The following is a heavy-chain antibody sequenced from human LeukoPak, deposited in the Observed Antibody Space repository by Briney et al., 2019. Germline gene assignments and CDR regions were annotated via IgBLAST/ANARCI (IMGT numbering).Heavy chain of an antibody. CDR2: VYSGGST. CDR1: GFSTYSNY. V-gene: IGHV3-66*02. D-gene: IGHD1-26*01. J-gene: IGHJ4*02. CDR3: ARDLGWDNITSFHF. Sequence: GRSLRLSCVASGFSTYSNYMSWVRQPPGKGLEWVSVVYSGGSTNHAESVRGRFIVSRDLSRNTIYLQMNDLRPEDTAVYYCARDLGWDNITSFHFWGQGVLVTVS.